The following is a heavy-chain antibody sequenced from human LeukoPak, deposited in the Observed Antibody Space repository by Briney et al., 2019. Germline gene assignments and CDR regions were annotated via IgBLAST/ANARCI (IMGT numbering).Heavy chain of an antibody. J-gene: IGHJ6*03. CDR3: AKATNYYYMDV. V-gene: IGHV3-30*02. CDR2: IRYDETDK. Sequence: GGSLRLSCAASGFTFRSYSMHWVRQATGKGLEWVAFIRYDETDKYYADSVKGRFTISRDNSKNTLYLQMSSLRAEDTAVYYCAKATNYYYMDVWGKGTTVTVSS. CDR1: GFTFRSYS.